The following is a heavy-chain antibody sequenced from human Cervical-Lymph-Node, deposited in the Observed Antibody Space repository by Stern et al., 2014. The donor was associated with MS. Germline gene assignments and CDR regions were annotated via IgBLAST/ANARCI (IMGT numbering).Heavy chain of an antibody. CDR3: ALSSETSDRWYSLGYDL. J-gene: IGHJ5*02. V-gene: IGHV1-69*01. CDR1: GGTFTKFP. CDR2: IFPVIATP. Sequence: QVQLVQSGAEVTKPGSSVKVSCKASGGTFTKFPSSWVRQAPGQGLEWMGGIFPVIATPTYAQEFRGRVTITADFSTSTVYMELSSLRSDDTAVYYCALSSETSDRWYSLGYDLWGQGTLVTVSS. D-gene: IGHD6-13*01.